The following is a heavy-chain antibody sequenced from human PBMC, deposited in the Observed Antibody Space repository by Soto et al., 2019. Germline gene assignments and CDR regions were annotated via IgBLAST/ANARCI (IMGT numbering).Heavy chain of an antibody. Sequence: QLQLQESGPGLVKPSETLSLTCTVSGGSISTSSYYWGWIRQPPGKVLEWIGSIYYSGSTYSHPSLKSRVTISVDTSKNQFSLKLSSVTAADTAVYYCAREVAAAGDYWGQGTLVTVSS. J-gene: IGHJ4*02. V-gene: IGHV4-39*02. CDR3: AREVAAAGDY. D-gene: IGHD6-13*01. CDR1: GGSISTSSYY. CDR2: IYYSGST.